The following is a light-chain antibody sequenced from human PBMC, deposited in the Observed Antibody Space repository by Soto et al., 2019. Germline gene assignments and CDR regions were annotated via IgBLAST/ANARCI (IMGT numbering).Light chain of an antibody. CDR3: VQGTHWPWT. CDR2: QVS. J-gene: IGKJ1*01. CDR1: QGLVYSDGNTF. Sequence: DVVMTQSPLSLSVTLGQTASISCRSSQGLVYSDGNTFLNWFHQRPGQSPRRLIYQVSNRDSGVPDRFSGNGSGTDYTLTISRVEAEDFGIYYCVQGTHWPWTFGQGTKVEIK. V-gene: IGKV2-30*01.